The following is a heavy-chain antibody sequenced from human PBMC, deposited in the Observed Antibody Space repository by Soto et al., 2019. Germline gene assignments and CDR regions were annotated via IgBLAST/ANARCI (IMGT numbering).Heavy chain of an antibody. CDR3: ASEYEDLTSNFDY. V-gene: IGHV3-21*06. D-gene: IGHD3-3*01. CDR2: ISSTTNYI. CDR1: GVTFTRYI. J-gene: IGHJ4*02. Sequence: EVQLVESGGGLVKPGGSLRLSGAASGVTFTRYIMNWVRQAPGKGLEWVSSISSTTNYIYYGDSMKGRFTIPRDNAKNSLYLEMNSLRAEDTAVYYCASEYEDLTSNFDYWGQGTLVTVSS.